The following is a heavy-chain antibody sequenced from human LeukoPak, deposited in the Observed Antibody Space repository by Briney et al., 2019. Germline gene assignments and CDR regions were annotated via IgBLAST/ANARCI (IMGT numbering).Heavy chain of an antibody. CDR1: GCTFSSYW. Sequence: PGGSLRLSCAVSGCTFSSYWMSWVRQAPGEGLEWVANIKQDGSEKYYVDSVKGRFTISRDNAKNSLYLQMNSLRAEDTAVYYCARGGSSTLLWFGELLWGWFDPWGQGTLVTVSS. CDR3: ARGGSSTLLWFGELLWGWFDP. D-gene: IGHD3-10*01. J-gene: IGHJ5*02. CDR2: IKQDGSEK. V-gene: IGHV3-7*01.